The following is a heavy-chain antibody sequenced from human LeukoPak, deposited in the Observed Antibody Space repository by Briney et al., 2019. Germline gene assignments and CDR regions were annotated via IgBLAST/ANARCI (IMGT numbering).Heavy chain of an antibody. CDR1: GFTFSSYA. D-gene: IGHD3-22*01. V-gene: IGHV3-30*04. CDR3: ARGNYDSSGYYIDY. CDR2: ISYDGRKK. J-gene: IGHJ4*02. Sequence: GRSLRLSCAASGFTFSSYAMHWVRQAPGKGLEWMVVISYDGRKKYYTDSVKGRLTISRDNSKNTLYLQMNSLRAEDTAVYYCARGNYDSSGYYIDYWGQGTLVTVSS.